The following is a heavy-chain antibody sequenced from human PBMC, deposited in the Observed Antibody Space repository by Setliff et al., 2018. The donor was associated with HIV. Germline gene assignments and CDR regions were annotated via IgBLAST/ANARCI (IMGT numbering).Heavy chain of an antibody. D-gene: IGHD2-2*01. V-gene: IGHV4-61*02. J-gene: IGHJ6*03. CDR3: VRGYCSSTTCYDDYYYMDV. Sequence: SETLSLTCSVSGGSISSGHYFWSWIRQPAGKGLEWIGRISTNGGTNYNPSLKSRVTISVDTSKSQFSLKLTSVTAADTAVYYCVRGYCSSTTCYDDYYYMDVWGKGSTVTVSS. CDR2: ISTNGGT. CDR1: GGSISSGHYF.